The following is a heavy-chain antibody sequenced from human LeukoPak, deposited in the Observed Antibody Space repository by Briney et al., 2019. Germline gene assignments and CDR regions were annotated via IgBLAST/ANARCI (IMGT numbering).Heavy chain of an antibody. CDR1: GFTFSSYG. CDR2: ISYDGSNK. D-gene: IGHD5-18*01. CDR3: AKDGVDDFGYSYGYGY. J-gene: IGHJ4*02. V-gene: IGHV3-30*18. Sequence: GRSLRLSCAASGFTFSSYGMHWVRQAPGKGLEWVAVISYDGSNKYYADSVKGRFTMSRDNSKNTLYLQMNSLRAEDTAVYYCAKDGVDDFGYSYGYGYWGQGTLVTVSS.